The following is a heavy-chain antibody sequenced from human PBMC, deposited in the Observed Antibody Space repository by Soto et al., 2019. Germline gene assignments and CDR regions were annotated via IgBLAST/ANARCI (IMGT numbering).Heavy chain of an antibody. CDR3: ARAGLRFLEWLSLYGMDV. Sequence: QPGGSLRLSCAASGFTFSSYIMNWVRQSPGKGLEWVSYISSSSSTIYYADSVKGRFTISRDNAKNSLYLQMNSLRDEDTAVYYCARAGLRFLEWLSLYGMDVWGQGTTVTV. CDR1: GFTFSSYI. V-gene: IGHV3-48*02. CDR2: ISSSSSTI. J-gene: IGHJ6*02. D-gene: IGHD3-3*01.